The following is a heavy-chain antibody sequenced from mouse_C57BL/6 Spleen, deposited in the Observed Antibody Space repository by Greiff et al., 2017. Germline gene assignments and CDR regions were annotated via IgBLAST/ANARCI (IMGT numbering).Heavy chain of an antibody. J-gene: IGHJ1*03. Sequence: ESGPGLVKPSQSLSLTCSVTGYSITSGYYWNWIRQFPGNKLEWMGYISYDGSNNYNPSLKNRISITRDTSKNQFFLKLNSVTTEDTATYYCAREGGIYYYGSSYGYFDVWGTGTTVTVSS. CDR2: ISYDGSN. CDR3: AREGGIYYYGSSYGYFDV. V-gene: IGHV3-6*01. CDR1: GYSITSGYY. D-gene: IGHD1-1*01.